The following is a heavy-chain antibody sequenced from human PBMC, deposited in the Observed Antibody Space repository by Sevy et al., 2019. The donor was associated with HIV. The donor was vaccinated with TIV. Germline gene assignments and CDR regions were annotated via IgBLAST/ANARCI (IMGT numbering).Heavy chain of an antibody. CDR2: MNPSRGNT. D-gene: IGHD3-10*01. Sequence: ASVKVSCRTSGYTFTTYDINWVRQATGQGLEWMGWMNPSRGNTGSAQKFQGRLTMTRDTSTSTAYMELSSLEPQDTAVYYGARRRGFGELLGLGYWGQGTLVTVSS. CDR3: ARRRGFGELLGLGY. J-gene: IGHJ4*02. V-gene: IGHV1-8*01. CDR1: GYTFTTYD.